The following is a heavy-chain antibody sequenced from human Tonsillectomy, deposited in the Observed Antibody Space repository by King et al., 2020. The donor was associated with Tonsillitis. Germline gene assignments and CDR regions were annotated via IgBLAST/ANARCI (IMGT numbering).Heavy chain of an antibody. CDR1: GGSFSGYY. CDR2: INQSGST. CDR3: ARGGIGAADASDI. D-gene: IGHD6-13*01. J-gene: IGHJ3*02. Sequence: VQLQQWGAGLLKPSETLSLTCAVYGGSFSGYYWIWIRQPPGKGLEWIGEINQSGSTNYNPSLKSRVTISVDTSKNQFSLKLSSVTAADTAVYYCARGGIGAADASDIWGQGTMVTVSS. V-gene: IGHV4-34*01.